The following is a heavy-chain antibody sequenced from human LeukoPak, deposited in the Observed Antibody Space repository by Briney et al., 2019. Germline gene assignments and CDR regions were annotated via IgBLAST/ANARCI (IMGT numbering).Heavy chain of an antibody. Sequence: SETLSLTCTVSGYSISSGYFWGWYRQPPGKGLEWIGSIYHSGSTYYNPSLKSRVTISLDPSKNQFSLRLSSVTAADTAIYYCARDLDYWGQGTLVTVSS. J-gene: IGHJ4*02. V-gene: IGHV4-38-2*02. CDR3: ARDLDY. CDR2: IYHSGST. CDR1: GYSISSGYF.